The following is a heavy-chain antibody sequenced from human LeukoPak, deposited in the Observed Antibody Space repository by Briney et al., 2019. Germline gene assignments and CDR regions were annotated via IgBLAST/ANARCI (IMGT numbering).Heavy chain of an antibody. Sequence: TGGSLRLSCAASGFTFSSYAMSWVRQAPGKGLEWVANINQDESEKYYVDSVKGRFTISRDNAKNSLSLQMHSLRAEDTAVYYCARDIYYDDFPSAFDIWGQGTMVTVSS. CDR1: GFTFSSYA. CDR2: INQDESEK. D-gene: IGHD3-22*01. V-gene: IGHV3-7*01. CDR3: ARDIYYDDFPSAFDI. J-gene: IGHJ3*02.